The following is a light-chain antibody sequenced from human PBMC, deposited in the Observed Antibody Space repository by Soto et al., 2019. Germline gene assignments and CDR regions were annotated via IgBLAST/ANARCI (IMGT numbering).Light chain of an antibody. V-gene: IGKV1-6*01. CDR2: AAS. J-gene: IGKJ1*01. Sequence: AIQLAQAPSSLSASVGDIVTITCRTSQGIRSALGWYQQKPGKVPKLLIYAASTLQSGVPSRFSGSGSGRDFTLTISSLQPEDFATYYCLLDYSYFWAFGQGTKVDIK. CDR1: QGIRSA. CDR3: LLDYSYFWA.